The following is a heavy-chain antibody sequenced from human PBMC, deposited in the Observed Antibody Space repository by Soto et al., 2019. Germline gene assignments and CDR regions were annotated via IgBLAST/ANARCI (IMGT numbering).Heavy chain of an antibody. D-gene: IGHD3-9*01. CDR3: ARHRVDYDILPGYRSYGMDV. J-gene: IGHJ6*02. CDR2: IYPGDSDT. CDR1: GYSFTSYW. V-gene: IGHV5-51*01. Sequence: GESLKISCKGSGYSFTSYWIGWVRQMPGKGLEWMGIIYPGDSDTRYSPSFQGQVTISADKSISTAYLQWSSLKASDTAMYYCARHRVDYDILPGYRSYGMDVWGQGTTVTVSS.